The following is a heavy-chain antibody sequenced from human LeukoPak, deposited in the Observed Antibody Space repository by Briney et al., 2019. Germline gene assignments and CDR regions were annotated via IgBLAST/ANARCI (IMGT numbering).Heavy chain of an antibody. CDR2: ISAYNGNT. J-gene: IGHJ4*02. V-gene: IGHV1-18*01. CDR1: GYTFTSYG. Sequence: ASVKVSCKASGYTFTSYGISWVRQAPGQGLEWMGWISAYNGNTNYAQKLQGRVTMTTDTSTSTAYMKLRSLRSDDTAVYYCARGRYDILTGYYLGDDYWGQGTLVTVSS. D-gene: IGHD3-9*01. CDR3: ARGRYDILTGYYLGDDY.